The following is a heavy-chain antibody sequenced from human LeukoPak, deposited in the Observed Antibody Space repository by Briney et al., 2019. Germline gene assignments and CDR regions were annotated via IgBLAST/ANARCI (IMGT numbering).Heavy chain of an antibody. CDR1: RYIFTNYG. CDR3: ARIDIVASVKEAYYYFGLDV. Sequence: ASVKLSCKGSRYIFTNYGISWVRQAPGQGLEWMGWISSHNGNTNYAQNFQERVTMTTDTSTATAYMEVRTLRSDDTAVYYCARIDIVASVKEAYYYFGLDVWGDGTTVTVSS. D-gene: IGHD2-21*01. J-gene: IGHJ6*04. V-gene: IGHV1-18*01. CDR2: ISSHNGNT.